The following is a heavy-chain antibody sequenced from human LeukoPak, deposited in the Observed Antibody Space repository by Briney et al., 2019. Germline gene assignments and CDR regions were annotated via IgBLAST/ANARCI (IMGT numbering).Heavy chain of an antibody. CDR3: ARASALATPPFGY. CDR2: INIDGSTS. D-gene: IGHD5-24*01. J-gene: IGHJ4*02. V-gene: IGHV3-74*01. CDR1: GFTFSSYW. Sequence: PGGSLRLSCAASGFTFSSYWMHWVRQAPGKGPVWVSRINIDGSTSNYADSVKGRFTISRDNAKNAVYLQMNSLRVEDTAVYYCARASALATPPFGYWGQGTLVTVSS.